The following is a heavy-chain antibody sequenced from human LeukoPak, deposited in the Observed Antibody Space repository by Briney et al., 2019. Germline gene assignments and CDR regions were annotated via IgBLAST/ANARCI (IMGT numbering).Heavy chain of an antibody. CDR3: ARLGYSSFDY. J-gene: IGHJ4*02. D-gene: IGHD2-15*01. Sequence: PGGSLRLSCAASGFTFSGYSMNWVRQAPGKGLEWVSSISRSSSYIYYADSVKGRFITSRGNAKNSLSLQMNSLRAEDTAVYYCARLGYSSFDYWGRGTLVTVSS. CDR1: GFTFSGYS. V-gene: IGHV3-21*01. CDR2: ISRSSSYI.